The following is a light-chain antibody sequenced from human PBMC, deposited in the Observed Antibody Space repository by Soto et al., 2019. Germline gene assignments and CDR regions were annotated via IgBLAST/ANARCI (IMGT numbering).Light chain of an antibody. J-gene: IGLJ3*02. CDR3: ATGDSSLSVMV. V-gene: IGLV1-51*01. CDR2: DNS. Sequence: QSVLTQPPSVSAAPGQKVTISCSGSSSNIGNNYVSWYQHLPGTAPKLLIYDNSKGPSGISYRFSASKSGTSATLGITVLQTGDEAQYYCATGDSSLSVMVFGGGTKLTVL. CDR1: SSNIGNNY.